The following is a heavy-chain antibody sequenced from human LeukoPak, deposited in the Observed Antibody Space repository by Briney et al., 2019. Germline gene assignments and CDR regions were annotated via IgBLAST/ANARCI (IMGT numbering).Heavy chain of an antibody. J-gene: IGHJ4*02. Sequence: GGSLSLSFAASGFTFTNYWMHWVRQAPGEGLVWVSRINSDGSVTRYADSVKGRFTISRDNAKNTVFLQMNSLRTEDTAVYYCARDRGALDYWGQGTLVTVSS. CDR1: GFTFTNYW. CDR3: ARDRGALDY. D-gene: IGHD1-26*01. CDR2: INSDGSVT. V-gene: IGHV3-74*01.